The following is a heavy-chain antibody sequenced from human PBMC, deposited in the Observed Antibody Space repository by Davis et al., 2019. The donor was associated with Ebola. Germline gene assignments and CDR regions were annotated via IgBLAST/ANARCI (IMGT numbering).Heavy chain of an antibody. CDR3: ARVSYSYGMDV. J-gene: IGHJ6*02. V-gene: IGHV4-61*08. CDR2: IYYSGST. Sequence: MPSETLSLTCTVSGGSISSGGYYWSWIRQHPGKGLEWIGYIYYSGSTNYNPSLKSRVTISVDTSKNQFSLKLSSVTAADTAVYYCARVSYSYGMDVWGQGTTVTVSS. D-gene: IGHD3-10*01. CDR1: GGSISSGGYY.